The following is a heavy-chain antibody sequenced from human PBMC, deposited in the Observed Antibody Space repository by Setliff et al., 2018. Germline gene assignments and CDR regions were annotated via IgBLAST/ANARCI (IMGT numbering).Heavy chain of an antibody. Sequence: SETLSLTCAVSGFSISSGYYWGWIRQPPGKGLEWIVNIHHSGKAYYNPSLKSRVTISVDTSKNQFSLTLSSVTAADTAVYYCARLPNYVWGSPVDYWGQGTQVTVSS. D-gene: IGHD3-16*01. J-gene: IGHJ4*02. CDR3: ARLPNYVWGSPVDY. V-gene: IGHV4-38-2*01. CDR2: IHHSGKA. CDR1: GFSISSGYY.